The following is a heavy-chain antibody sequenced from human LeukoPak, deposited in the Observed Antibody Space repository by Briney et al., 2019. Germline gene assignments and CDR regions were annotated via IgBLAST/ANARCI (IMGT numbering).Heavy chain of an antibody. CDR3: ARVGDGYNSPFEY. CDR2: ISSSGIYI. CDR1: GFTISSYT. Sequence: PGGSLRLSCAASGFTISSYTMSWVRQAPGKGLEWVSSISSSGIYIYYADSVKGRFTISRDNARNSLYQQMNSLRAEDTAVYYCARVGDGYNSPFEYWGQGTLVTVSS. D-gene: IGHD5-24*01. J-gene: IGHJ4*02. V-gene: IGHV3-21*01.